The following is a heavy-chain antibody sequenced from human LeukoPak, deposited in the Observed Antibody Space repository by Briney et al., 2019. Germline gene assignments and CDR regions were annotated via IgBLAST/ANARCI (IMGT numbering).Heavy chain of an antibody. J-gene: IGHJ6*02. CDR3: ARHPVDYGDHYSGMDV. CDR1: GYSFSSHW. D-gene: IGHD4/OR15-4a*01. Sequence: GESLKISCKGSGYSFSSHWVAWVRQMPGKGLEWMGIIYPGDSDTRYSPSFQGQVTISADKSISTAYLQWSSLKASDTAMYYCARHPVDYGDHYSGMDVWGQGTTVTVSS. CDR2: IYPGDSDT. V-gene: IGHV5-51*01.